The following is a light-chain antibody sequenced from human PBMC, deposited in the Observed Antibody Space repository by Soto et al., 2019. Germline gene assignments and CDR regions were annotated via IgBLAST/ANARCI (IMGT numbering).Light chain of an antibody. CDR2: LNSDGSH. Sequence: QPVLTQSPSASASLGASVKLTCTLSSGHSSYAIAWHQQRPEKGPRYLMKLNSDGSHSRGDGIPDRFSGSSSGTERYLTISSLQSEDEADYYCQTWATGIQVFGGVTKLTVL. J-gene: IGLJ2*01. V-gene: IGLV4-69*01. CDR3: QTWATGIQV. CDR1: SGHSSYA.